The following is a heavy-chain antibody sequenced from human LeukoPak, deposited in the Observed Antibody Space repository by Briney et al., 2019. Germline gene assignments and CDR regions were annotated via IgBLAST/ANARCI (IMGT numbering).Heavy chain of an antibody. CDR1: GFTFSSYG. CDR3: ASEKIGSSGLDY. Sequence: GGSLRPSCAAPGFTFSSYGMHWVRQAPGKGLGGVAVISYDGSNKYYADSVKGRFTISRDNSKNTLYLQMNSLRAEDTAVYYCASEKIGSSGLDYWGQGTLVTVSS. V-gene: IGHV3-30*03. D-gene: IGHD3-22*01. J-gene: IGHJ4*02. CDR2: ISYDGSNK.